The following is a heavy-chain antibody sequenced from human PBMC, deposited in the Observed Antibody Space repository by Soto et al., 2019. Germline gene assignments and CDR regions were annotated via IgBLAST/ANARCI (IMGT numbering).Heavy chain of an antibody. CDR2: IYYSGST. Sequence: PSETLSLTCTLSGGSISSGGYYWIWIRQHPGKGLEWIVYIYYSGSTYYNPSLKSRVTISVDTSKNQFSLKLSSMTAADTAVYYCARASYYYDSSLPLDYWGQGTLVTVSS. CDR1: GGSISSGGYY. D-gene: IGHD3-22*01. CDR3: ARASYYYDSSLPLDY. J-gene: IGHJ4*02. V-gene: IGHV4-31*03.